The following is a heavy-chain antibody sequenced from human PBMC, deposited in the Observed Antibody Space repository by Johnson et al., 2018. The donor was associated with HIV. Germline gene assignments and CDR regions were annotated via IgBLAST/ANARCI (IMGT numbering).Heavy chain of an antibody. J-gene: IGHJ3*02. CDR3: AKDQWSSSWTNDAFDI. CDR2: ISYDGSNK. V-gene: IGHV3-30*18. CDR1: RFTFSNYA. D-gene: IGHD6-13*01. Sequence: QMMLVESGGGVVQPGKSLRLSCSASRFTFSNYAMNWVRQAPGKGLEWMAIISYDGSNKYYADSVKGRFTISRENSKNTLYLQMNSLRAEDTAVYYCAKDQWSSSWTNDAFDIWGQGTMVTVSS.